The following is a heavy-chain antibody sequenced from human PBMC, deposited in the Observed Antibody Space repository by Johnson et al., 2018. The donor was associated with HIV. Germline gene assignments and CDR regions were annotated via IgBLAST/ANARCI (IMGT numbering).Heavy chain of an antibody. CDR3: AKEGPRRSSWSDAFDI. V-gene: IGHV3-30*02. D-gene: IGHD6-13*01. CDR1: GFTFSSYG. Sequence: VQLVESGGGVVQPGGSLRLSCAASGFTFSSYGMHWVRQAPGKGLEWVAFIRYDGSNKYYADSVKGRFTISRDNSKNTLSLHMNSLRADDTAVYYCAKEGPRRSSWSDAFDIWGQGTMVTVSS. CDR2: IRYDGSNK. J-gene: IGHJ3*02.